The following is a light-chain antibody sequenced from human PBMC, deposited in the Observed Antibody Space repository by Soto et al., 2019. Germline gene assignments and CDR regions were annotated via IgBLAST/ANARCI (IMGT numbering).Light chain of an antibody. J-gene: IGLJ3*02. Sequence: QSALTQPRSVSGSPGQSVTISCTGASGDVVSWYQQHPGKAPKVIMYYVRQRPSGVPDRFSGSRSGNTAPLTISGLQADDEADYYRCSSAGGFSWVFGGGTKLTVL. CDR3: CSSAGGFSWV. CDR1: SGDV. CDR2: YVR. V-gene: IGLV2-11*01.